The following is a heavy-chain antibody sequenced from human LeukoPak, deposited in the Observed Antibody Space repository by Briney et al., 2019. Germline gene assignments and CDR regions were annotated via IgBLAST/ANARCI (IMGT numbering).Heavy chain of an antibody. J-gene: IGHJ4*02. V-gene: IGHV5-51*01. CDR2: IYPGDSDT. D-gene: IGHD5-18*01. CDR3: ARHRGPGYSSCDY. CDR1: GYSFTSYW. Sequence: GESLKISCKGSGYSFTSYWIGWVRQIPGKGLEWMGIIYPGDSDTRYSPSFQGQVTISADKSISTAYPQWSSLKASDTAMYYCARHRGPGYSSCDYWGQGTLVTVSS.